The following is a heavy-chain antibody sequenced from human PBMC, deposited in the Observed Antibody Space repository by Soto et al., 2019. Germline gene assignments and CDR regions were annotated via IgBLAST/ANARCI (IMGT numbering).Heavy chain of an antibody. V-gene: IGHV3-48*01. CDR3: ARDVGYYYDKLDC. CDR2: ISTSGTTV. D-gene: IGHD3-22*01. J-gene: IGHJ4*02. CDR1: GFAFRVYS. Sequence: EVSLRLSCASSGFAFRVYSMYWVRQPPGKGLEWVSYISTSGTTVHYADSVTGRFTISRDNAKNSLYLQMNILRAEDTAVYYCARDVGYYYDKLDCWGQGT.